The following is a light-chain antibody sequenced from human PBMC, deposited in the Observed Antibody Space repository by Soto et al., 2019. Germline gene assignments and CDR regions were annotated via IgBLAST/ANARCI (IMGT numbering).Light chain of an antibody. CDR2: GNS. V-gene: IGLV1-40*01. CDR3: QTYDSSLSARV. CDR1: SSNIGAGYD. J-gene: IGLJ3*02. Sequence: QSVLTQPPSVSGAPGQRVTISCTGSSSNIGAGYDVHWYQQLPGTAPKLLIYGNSNRPSGVPYRFSGSKSGTSASLAITGVQEEDEADDYCQTYDSSLSARVFGGGTKLTVL.